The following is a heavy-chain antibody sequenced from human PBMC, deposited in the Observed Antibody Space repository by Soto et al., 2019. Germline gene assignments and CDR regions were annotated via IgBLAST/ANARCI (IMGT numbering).Heavy chain of an antibody. Sequence: PGGSLRLSCVGSGFTLSRYWLTWVRQAPGKGLEWLANIKEDGNEQYYVDSVEGRFTISRDNAKNSLYLHMDSLRAEDTAVYYCAREAFLYSSGIEYWGPGTLVTVSS. V-gene: IGHV3-7*03. CDR1: GFTLSRYW. J-gene: IGHJ4*02. D-gene: IGHD3-3*02. CDR3: AREAFLYSSGIEY. CDR2: IKEDGNEQ.